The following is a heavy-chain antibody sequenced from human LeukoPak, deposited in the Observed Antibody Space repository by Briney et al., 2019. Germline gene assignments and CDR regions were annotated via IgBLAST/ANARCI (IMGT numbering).Heavy chain of an antibody. Sequence: SETLSLTCAVYGGSFSGYYWSWIRQPPGKGLEWIGEINHSGSTNYNPSLKSRVTISVDTSKNQFSLKLSSVTAADTAVYYCARGKRYSWAAADRVEYFQHWGQGTLVTVSS. J-gene: IGHJ1*01. V-gene: IGHV4-34*01. CDR1: GGSFSGYY. CDR2: INHSGST. D-gene: IGHD6-13*01. CDR3: ARGKRYSWAAADRVEYFQH.